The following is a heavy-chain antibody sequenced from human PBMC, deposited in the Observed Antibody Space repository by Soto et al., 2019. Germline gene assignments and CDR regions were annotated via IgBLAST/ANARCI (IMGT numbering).Heavy chain of an antibody. CDR2: INPNSGGT. V-gene: IGHV1-2*04. D-gene: IGHD5-12*01. J-gene: IGHJ6*02. Sequence: ASVKVSCKASGYTFTGYYMHWVRQAPGQGLEWMGWINPNSGGTNYAQKFQGWVTMTRDTSISTAYMELSRLRSDDTAVYYCEREESKWPFVGFYYHYYGMDVWCQAITVTVS. CDR3: EREESKWPFVGFYYHYYGMDV. CDR1: GYTFTGYY.